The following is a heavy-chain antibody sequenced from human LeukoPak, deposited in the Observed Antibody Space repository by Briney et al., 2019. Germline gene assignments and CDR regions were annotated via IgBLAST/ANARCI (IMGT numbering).Heavy chain of an antibody. V-gene: IGHV3-66*01. D-gene: IGHD4-17*01. CDR2: IYSDSSGST. Sequence: GGSLRLSCAASGFTVSSNYMSWVRQPPGKGLEWVSVIYSDSSGSTYYADSVKGRFTMSRDNSKNTLYLHMNSLRAEDTAVYYCARGFTHDYGDYFDYWGQGTLVTVSS. CDR3: ARGFTHDYGDYFDY. CDR1: GFTVSSNY. J-gene: IGHJ4*02.